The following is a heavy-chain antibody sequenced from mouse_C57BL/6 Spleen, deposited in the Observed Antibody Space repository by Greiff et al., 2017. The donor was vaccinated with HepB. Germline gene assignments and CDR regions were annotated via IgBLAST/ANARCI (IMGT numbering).Heavy chain of an antibody. Sequence: EVKLQESGGGLVQPGGSLSLSCAASGFTFTDYYMSWVRQPPGKALEWLGFIRNKANGYTTEYSASVKGRFTISRDNSQSILYLQMNALRAEDSATYYCARYTEDGVYDGYPGYFDYWGQGTTLTVSS. J-gene: IGHJ2*01. CDR1: GFTFTDYY. CDR2: IRNKANGYTT. D-gene: IGHD2-3*01. V-gene: IGHV7-3*01. CDR3: ARYTEDGVYDGYPGYFDY.